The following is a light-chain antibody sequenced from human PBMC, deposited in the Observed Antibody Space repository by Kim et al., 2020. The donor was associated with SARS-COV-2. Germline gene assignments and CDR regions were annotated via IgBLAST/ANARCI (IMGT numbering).Light chain of an antibody. CDR3: YSTDCSGNHSWV. Sequence: GQTATVTSTGDGETKKYAYGCQQKPGPAPVLVIYKDRNRPSGIAKTFSVSSSGTVTTVTISGAEMEDEADYYCYSTDCSGNHSWVFGGGTKLTVL. J-gene: IGLJ3*02. CDR1: GETKKY. V-gene: IGLV3-10*01. CDR2: KDR.